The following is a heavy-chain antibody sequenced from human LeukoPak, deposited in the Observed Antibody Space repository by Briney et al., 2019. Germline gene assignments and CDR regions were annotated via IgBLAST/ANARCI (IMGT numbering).Heavy chain of an antibody. CDR3: AKESLRTGTTVVTPYYFDY. J-gene: IGHJ4*02. CDR1: GLTVSSNC. V-gene: IGHV3-53*01. D-gene: IGHD4-23*01. Sequence: PGGSLRLSCAASGLTVSSNCMSWVRQAPGKGLEWVSFIYSGGSTYYTDSVKGRFTISRDNSKNTLYLQMNSLRAEDTAVYYCAKESLRTGTTVVTPYYFDYWGQGTLVTVSS. CDR2: IYSGGST.